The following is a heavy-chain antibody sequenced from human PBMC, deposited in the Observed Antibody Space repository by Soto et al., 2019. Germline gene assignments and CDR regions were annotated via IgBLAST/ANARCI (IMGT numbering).Heavy chain of an antibody. CDR2: IYYSGST. J-gene: IGHJ3*02. CDR1: GGSISSYY. D-gene: IGHD3-9*01. Sequence: SETLSLTCTVSGGSISSYYWSWIRQPPGKGLEWIGYIYYSGSTNYNPSLKSRVTISVDTSKNQFSLKLSSVTAADTAVYYCARGSPMLYYDRFEGNAFDIWGQGAMVTVSS. CDR3: ARGSPMLYYDRFEGNAFDI. V-gene: IGHV4-59*01.